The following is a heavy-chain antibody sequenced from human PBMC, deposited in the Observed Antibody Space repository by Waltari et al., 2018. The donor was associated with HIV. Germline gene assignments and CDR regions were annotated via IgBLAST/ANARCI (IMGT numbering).Heavy chain of an antibody. D-gene: IGHD3-16*01. CDR2: IFYTGST. V-gene: IGHV4-39*01. J-gene: IGHJ4*02. Sequence: QLQLQESGPGLVKPSETLSLTCSVSGDSISSSSYSWCWVRQPPGKGLEWIGSIFYTGSTYYNPSLKSRVTISVDTSRNRFSLKRSSVTAADTAVYYCARHGRMGGGTHRRYFDYWGQGTLVTVSS. CDR1: GDSISSSSYS. CDR3: ARHGRMGGGTHRRYFDY.